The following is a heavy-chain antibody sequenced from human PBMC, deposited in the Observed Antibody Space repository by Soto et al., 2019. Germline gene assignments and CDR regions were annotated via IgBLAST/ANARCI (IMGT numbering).Heavy chain of an antibody. CDR2: IIPIFGTA. CDR3: ARGDPGSYSPFYDY. D-gene: IGHD1-26*01. CDR1: GGTFSSYA. J-gene: IGHJ4*02. Sequence: ASVKVSCKASGGTFSSYAISWVRQAPGQGLEWMGGIIPIFGTANYAQKFQGRVTITADKSTSTAYMELSSLRSEDTAVYYCARGDPGSYSPFYDYWGQGTLVTVSS. V-gene: IGHV1-69*06.